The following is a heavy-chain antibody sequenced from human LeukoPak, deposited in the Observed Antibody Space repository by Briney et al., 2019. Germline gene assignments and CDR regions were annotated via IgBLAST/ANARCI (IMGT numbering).Heavy chain of an antibody. CDR1: GLTFSSYA. J-gene: IGHJ4*02. CDR3: AKGGKWDVTPFDY. D-gene: IGHD1-26*01. CDR2: ISGSGGST. V-gene: IGHV3-23*01. Sequence: PGGSLRLSCAASGLTFSSYAMSWVRQAPGKGLEWVSAISGSGGSTYYADSVKGRFTISRDNSKNTLYLQVNSLRAEDTAVYYCAKGGKWDVTPFDYWGQGTLVTVSS.